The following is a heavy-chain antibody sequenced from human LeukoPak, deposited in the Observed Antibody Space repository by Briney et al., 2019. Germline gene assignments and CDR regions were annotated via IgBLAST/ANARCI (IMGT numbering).Heavy chain of an antibody. CDR3: ARRRYCSSTSCYAGAFDL. J-gene: IGHJ3*01. CDR1: GYIFTNYW. D-gene: IGHD2-2*01. V-gene: IGHV5-51*01. CDR2: IYPGGSDT. Sequence: GESLKISCTASGYIFTNYWIAWVRQVPGKGLEWMGVIYPGGSDTRYSPSFQGQVTISADKSITTAYLQWSSLEASDTAIYYCARRRYCSSTSCYAGAFDLWGQGTMVTVSS.